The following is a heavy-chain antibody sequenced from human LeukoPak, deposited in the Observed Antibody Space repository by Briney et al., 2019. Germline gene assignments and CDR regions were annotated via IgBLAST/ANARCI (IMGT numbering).Heavy chain of an antibody. D-gene: IGHD3-22*01. Sequence: PSETLSLTCTVSGGSISTYYWTWIRQPAGKGLEWIGRIYTSGSTNYNPSLKSRVTMSVDTSKNQFSLKLSSVTAADTAVYYCAREQSSGRWYLGFDCWGQRTLVTVSS. V-gene: IGHV4-4*07. CDR1: GGSISTYY. CDR2: IYTSGST. J-gene: IGHJ4*02. CDR3: AREQSSGRWYLGFDC.